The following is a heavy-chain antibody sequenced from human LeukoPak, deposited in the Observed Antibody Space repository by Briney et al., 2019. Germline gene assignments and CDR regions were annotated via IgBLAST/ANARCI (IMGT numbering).Heavy chain of an antibody. V-gene: IGHV3-7*04. J-gene: IGHJ6*03. D-gene: IGHD2-2*01. Sequence: GGSLRLSCAAYGFTFSSYWMNWVRQAPGKGLEWVAQIKQDGSEKYYVESVKGRFTISRDNAKNSLYLQMNSLRAEDTAVYYCARGYCSTTICYAPNYYYYYMDVWGKGTTVTVSS. CDR1: GFTFSSYW. CDR3: ARGYCSTTICYAPNYYYYYMDV. CDR2: IKQDGSEK.